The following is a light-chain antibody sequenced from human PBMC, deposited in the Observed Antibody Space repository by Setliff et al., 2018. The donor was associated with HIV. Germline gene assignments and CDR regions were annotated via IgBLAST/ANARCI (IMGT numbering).Light chain of an antibody. V-gene: IGLV2-14*03. CDR3: CSYTTSNTLVI. J-gene: IGLJ2*01. CDR2: DVS. Sequence: QSVLAQPASVSGSPGQSITISCTGTSSDVGGYNYVSWYQQYPGKAPKLMIYDVSDRPSGVSNRFSGSKSGNTASLTISGLQAEDEADYYCCSYTTSNTLVIFGGGTKVTVL. CDR1: SSDVGGYNY.